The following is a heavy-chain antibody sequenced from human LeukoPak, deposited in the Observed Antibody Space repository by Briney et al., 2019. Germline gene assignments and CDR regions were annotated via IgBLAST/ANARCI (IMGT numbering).Heavy chain of an antibody. CDR3: ARGRYPYYFDY. V-gene: IGHV4-31*03. CDR2: IYYSGST. J-gene: IGHJ4*02. CDR1: GGPISSGGYY. D-gene: IGHD3-16*02. Sequence: SETLSLTCTVSGGPISSGGYYWSWIRQHPGKGLEWIGYIYYSGSTYYNPSLKSRVTISVDTSKNQFSLKLSSVTAADAAVYYCARGRYPYYFDYWGQGTLVTVSS.